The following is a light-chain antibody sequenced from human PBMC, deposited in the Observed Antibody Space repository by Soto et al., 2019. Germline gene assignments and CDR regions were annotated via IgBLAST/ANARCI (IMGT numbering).Light chain of an antibody. CDR1: SSDIGSYNY. J-gene: IGLJ2*01. CDR2: DVT. Sequence: QSALTQPASVSGSPGQAITISCTGTSSDIGSYNYVSWYQQHPGKVPKLIIYDVTNRPSGVSNRFSGSKSGNTASLTISGLHAEDEADYYRSSYTEISTVIFGGGTKLTVL. V-gene: IGLV2-14*03. CDR3: SSYTEISTVI.